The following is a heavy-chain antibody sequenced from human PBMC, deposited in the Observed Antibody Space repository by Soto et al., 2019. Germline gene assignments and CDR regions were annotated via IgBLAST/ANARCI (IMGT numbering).Heavy chain of an antibody. D-gene: IGHD2-2*01. CDR1: GFTFSSYG. Sequence: QVQLVESGGGVVQPGRSLRLSCAASGFTFSSYGMHWVRQAPGKGLEWVAVIWYDGSNKYYADSVKGRFTISRDNSKNTVYLQMNSQRAEDTAVYYCARDTYCISTSCYADYYYGMDVWGQGTTVTVSS. CDR3: ARDTYCISTSCYADYYYGMDV. V-gene: IGHV3-33*01. CDR2: IWYDGSNK. J-gene: IGHJ6*02.